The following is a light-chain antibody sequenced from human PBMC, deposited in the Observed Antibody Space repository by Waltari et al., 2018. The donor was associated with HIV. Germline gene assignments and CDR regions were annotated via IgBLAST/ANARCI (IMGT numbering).Light chain of an antibody. CDR2: WAS. CDR3: HQYYSVPLT. V-gene: IGKV4-1*01. CDR1: QSVLYNSNKKNF. J-gene: IGKJ4*01. Sequence: DNVMTQSPDSPAPSLGERALIHSKFSQSVLYNSNKKNFLAWFQQKSGQPPKLLIYWASTQESGVPDRFSASGSGTDFTLTISSLQAEDVAVYYCHQYYSVPLTFGGGTKVEIK.